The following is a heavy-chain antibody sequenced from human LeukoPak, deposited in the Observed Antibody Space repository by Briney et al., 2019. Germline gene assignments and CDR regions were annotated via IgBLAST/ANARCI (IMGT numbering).Heavy chain of an antibody. CDR1: GSTFSNYA. D-gene: IGHD6-19*01. CDR2: ISGSGTYT. V-gene: IGHV3-23*01. CDR3: AKDSSSSGFSAACNFDY. Sequence: GGSLRLSCAASGSTFSNYAMSWVRQAPGKGLEWVSAISGSGTYTYYADSVKGRFTISRDNSRNTLHLQMNSLRAEDTAVYYCAKDSSSSGFSAACNFDYWGQGTLVAVSS. J-gene: IGHJ4*02.